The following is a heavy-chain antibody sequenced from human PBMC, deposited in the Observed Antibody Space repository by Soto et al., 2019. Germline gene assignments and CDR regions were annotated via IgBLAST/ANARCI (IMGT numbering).Heavy chain of an antibody. Sequence: GGSLRLSCSASGFTFSSYAMHWVRQAPGKGLEYVSAISSNGGSTYYADSVKGRFTISRDNSKNTLYLQMSSLRAEDTAVYYCVKGLMVRGVGGVYWGQGTLVTVSS. V-gene: IGHV3-64D*08. CDR3: VKGLMVRGVGGVY. J-gene: IGHJ4*02. CDR1: GFTFSSYA. CDR2: ISSNGGST. D-gene: IGHD3-10*01.